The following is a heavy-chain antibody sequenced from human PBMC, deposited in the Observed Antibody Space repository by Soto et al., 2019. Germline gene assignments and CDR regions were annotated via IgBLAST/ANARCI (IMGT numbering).Heavy chain of an antibody. CDR3: ARGREFDWYPTDFDY. Sequence: ASVKVSCKASGYTFTSYGISWVLQAPGQGLEWMGWISAYSGNTNYAQKLQGRVTMTTDTSTSTAYMELRSLRSDDTAVYYCARGREFDWYPTDFDYWGQGTLVTVSS. CDR1: GYTFTSYG. V-gene: IGHV1-18*01. D-gene: IGHD3-9*01. CDR2: ISAYSGNT. J-gene: IGHJ4*02.